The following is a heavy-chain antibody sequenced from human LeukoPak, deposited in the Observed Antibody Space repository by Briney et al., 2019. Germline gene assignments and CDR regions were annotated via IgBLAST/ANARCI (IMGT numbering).Heavy chain of an antibody. CDR3: ARDRTPYCSSTSCSRRTWYFDL. CDR2: IYYSGST. J-gene: IGHJ2*01. CDR1: GGSISSSSYY. V-gene: IGHV4-39*07. D-gene: IGHD2-2*01. Sequence: PSETLSLTCTVSGGSISSSSYYWGWIRQPPGKGLEWIGSIYYSGSTYYNPSLKSRVTISVDKSKNQFSLKLSSVTAADTAVYYCARDRTPYCSSTSCSRRTWYFDLWGRGTLVTVSS.